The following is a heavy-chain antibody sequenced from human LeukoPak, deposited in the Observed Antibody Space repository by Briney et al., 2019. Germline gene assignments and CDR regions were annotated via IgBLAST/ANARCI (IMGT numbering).Heavy chain of an antibody. J-gene: IGHJ6*02. V-gene: IGHV4-34*01. CDR1: GGSFSGYY. CDR3: VRGFPAGYRFPQYYYGMDV. D-gene: IGHD1-1*01. Sequence: SETLSLTCAVYGGSFSGYYWSWIRQPPGKGLEWIGEINHSGSTNYNPSLKSRVTISVDTSKNQFSLKLSSVTAAVTAVYYCVRGFPAGYRFPQYYYGMDVWGQGTTVTVSS. CDR2: INHSGST.